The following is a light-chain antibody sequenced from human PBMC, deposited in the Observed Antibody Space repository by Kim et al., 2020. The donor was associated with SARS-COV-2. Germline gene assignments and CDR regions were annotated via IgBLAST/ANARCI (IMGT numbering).Light chain of an antibody. CDR3: SSYAGSNNYV. Sequence: QSVTISCTGTSSDVGGSKYVSWYQQHPGKAPKLMIYEVSKRPSGVPDRFSGSKSGNTASLTVSGLQAEDEADYYCSSYAGSNNYVFGTGTKVTVL. J-gene: IGLJ1*01. V-gene: IGLV2-8*01. CDR2: EVS. CDR1: SSDVGGSKY.